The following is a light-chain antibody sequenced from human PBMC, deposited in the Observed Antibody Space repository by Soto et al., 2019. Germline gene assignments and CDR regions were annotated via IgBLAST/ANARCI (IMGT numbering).Light chain of an antibody. CDR3: QQYGSSYT. J-gene: IGKJ2*01. CDR1: QSVSSSY. V-gene: IGKV3-20*01. Sequence: EIVLTQSPGTLSLSPGERATLSCRASQSVSSSYLAWYQQKPGQAPRLLIYGASSRATGIPDRFSGSWSGTDFTLTISRLEPEDFVVYYCQQYGSSYTFGQGTKLEIK. CDR2: GAS.